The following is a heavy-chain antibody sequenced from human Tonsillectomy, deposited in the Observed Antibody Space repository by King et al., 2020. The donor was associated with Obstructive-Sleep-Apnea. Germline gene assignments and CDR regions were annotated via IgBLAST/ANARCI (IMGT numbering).Heavy chain of an antibody. CDR3: ARREATDGPAGRYFLH. CDR1: GYSFSRYW. CDR2: IYPGDSDT. V-gene: IGHV5-51*01. D-gene: IGHD5-24*01. Sequence: VQLVESGAEVKKSGESLKISCQGSGYSFSRYWIGWVRQMPGKGLEWMGIIYPGDSDTRYSPPFQGQVTFSADKSSSTAYLHWSSLKASDSAMYYCARREATDGPAGRYFLHWGQGTLVTVSS. J-gene: IGHJ1*01.